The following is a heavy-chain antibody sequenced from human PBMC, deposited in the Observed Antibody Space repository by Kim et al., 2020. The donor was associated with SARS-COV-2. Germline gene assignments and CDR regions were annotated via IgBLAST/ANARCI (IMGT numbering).Heavy chain of an antibody. Sequence: PSLKSRVTISVDTAKNQFSLKLGSVTAADTAVYYCARVRVNLYYYYGMDVWGQGTTVTVSS. V-gene: IGHV4-59*01. D-gene: IGHD3-16*02. CDR3: ARVRVNLYYYYGMDV. J-gene: IGHJ6*02.